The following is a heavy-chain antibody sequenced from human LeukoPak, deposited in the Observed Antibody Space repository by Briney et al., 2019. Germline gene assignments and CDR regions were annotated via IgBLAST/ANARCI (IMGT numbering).Heavy chain of an antibody. V-gene: IGHV1-46*02. D-gene: IGHD3-10*01. J-gene: IGHJ4*02. Sequence: ASVKVSCKASGYTFNNFYMNWVRQAPGQGLEWLGIINPSGGSTNYAQKFQGRVTITADKSTSTAYMELSSLRSEDTAVYYCASEGHIAYGSLFPRTSSYWGQGTLVTVSS. CDR2: INPSGGST. CDR3: ASEGHIAYGSLFPRTSSY. CDR1: GYTFNNFY.